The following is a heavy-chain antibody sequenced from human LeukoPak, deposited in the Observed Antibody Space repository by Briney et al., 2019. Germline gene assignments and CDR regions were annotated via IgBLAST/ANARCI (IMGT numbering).Heavy chain of an antibody. CDR3: ARDRAALARMGGMDV. CDR1: GFTFSTYD. D-gene: IGHD5-12*01. CDR2: ISRSSSHI. J-gene: IGHJ6*02. Sequence: GGSLRLSCAASGFTFSTYDMTWVRQAPGKGLEWVSYISRSSSHIYYADSMKGRLTISRDNAKSSLYLRMDSLRDEDTAIYYCARDRAALARMGGMDVWGQGTMVTVFS. V-gene: IGHV3-21*01.